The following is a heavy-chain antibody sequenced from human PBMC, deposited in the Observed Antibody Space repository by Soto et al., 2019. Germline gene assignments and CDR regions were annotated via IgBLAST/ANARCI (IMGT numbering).Heavy chain of an antibody. CDR1: GYTFTSYG. V-gene: IGHV1-18*01. CDR3: AREMARGVESDY. CDR2: ISTYNGNT. Sequence: ASVKVSCKASGYTFTSYGISWVRQAPGQGLEWMGWISTYNGNTKYAQKLQGRVTMTTDTSTSTAYMELRSLRSDDTAVFYCAREMARGVESDYWGQGTLVTVSS. D-gene: IGHD3-10*01. J-gene: IGHJ4*02.